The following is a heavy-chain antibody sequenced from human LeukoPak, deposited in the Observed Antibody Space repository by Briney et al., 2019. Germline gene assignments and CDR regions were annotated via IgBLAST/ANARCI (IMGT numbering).Heavy chain of an antibody. J-gene: IGHJ3*02. CDR1: GGTFSSYA. CDR3: ARDPDCSGGSCSGAFDI. D-gene: IGHD2-15*01. Sequence: ASVKVSCKASGGTFSSYAISWVRQAPGQGLEWMGRIIPILGIANYAQKFQGRVTITADKSTSTAYMELSSLRSEDTAVYYCARDPDCSGGSCSGAFDIWGQGTMVTVPS. V-gene: IGHV1-69*04. CDR2: IIPILGIA.